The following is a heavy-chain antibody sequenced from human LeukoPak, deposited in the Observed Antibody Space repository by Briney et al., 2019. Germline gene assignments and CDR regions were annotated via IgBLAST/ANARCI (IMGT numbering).Heavy chain of an antibody. Sequence: SETLSLTCAVYGGSFSGYYWSWIRQPPGKGLEWIGEINHSGSTNYNPSLKSRVTISVDTSKNQFSLKLSSVTAADTAVYYCAKGGYCGSTSCHLLPYDYWGQGTLVTVSS. V-gene: IGHV4-34*01. CDR2: INHSGST. CDR1: GGSFSGYY. J-gene: IGHJ4*02. CDR3: AKGGYCGSTSCHLLPYDY. D-gene: IGHD2-2*01.